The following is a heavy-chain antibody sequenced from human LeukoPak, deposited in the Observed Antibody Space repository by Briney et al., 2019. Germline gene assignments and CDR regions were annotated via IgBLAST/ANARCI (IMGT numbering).Heavy chain of an antibody. CDR3: ARDYCSSTSCWFDY. D-gene: IGHD2-2*01. CDR2: ISSSSSTI. Sequence: GGSLRLSCAASGFTFSSYSMNWVRQAPGKGLEWVSYISSSSSTIYYADSVKGRFTISRDNAKNSLYLQVNSLRAEDTAVYYCARDYCSSTSCWFDYWGQGTLVTVSS. CDR1: GFTFSSYS. J-gene: IGHJ4*02. V-gene: IGHV3-48*04.